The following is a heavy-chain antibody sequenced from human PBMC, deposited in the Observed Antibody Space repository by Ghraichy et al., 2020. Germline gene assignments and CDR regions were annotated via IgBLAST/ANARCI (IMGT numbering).Heavy chain of an antibody. J-gene: IGHJ2*01. CDR3: ARRAAGGAAAGTNRYFDL. CDR2: IYPGDSDT. V-gene: IGHV5-51*01. D-gene: IGHD6-13*01. CDR1: GYSFTSYW. Sequence: GESLNISCKGSGYSFTSYWIGWVRQMPGKGLEWMGIIYPGDSDTRYSPSFQGQVTISADKSISTAYLQWSSLKASDTAMYYCARRAAGGAAAGTNRYFDLWCRGTLFTVSS.